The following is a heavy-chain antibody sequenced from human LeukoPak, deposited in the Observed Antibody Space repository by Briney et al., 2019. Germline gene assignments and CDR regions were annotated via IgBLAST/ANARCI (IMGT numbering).Heavy chain of an antibody. Sequence: SETLSLTCTVSGGSLSTYYWSWIRQTPGPGLEWIGCIYYTGSANYNPSLRSRGTISVDTSKNQFSLKLTSVTAADTAVYYCARGSITVVPAFDIWGQGTMVTVSS. V-gene: IGHV4-59*12. D-gene: IGHD4-23*01. CDR3: ARGSITVVPAFDI. CDR2: IYYTGSA. CDR1: GGSLSTYY. J-gene: IGHJ3*02.